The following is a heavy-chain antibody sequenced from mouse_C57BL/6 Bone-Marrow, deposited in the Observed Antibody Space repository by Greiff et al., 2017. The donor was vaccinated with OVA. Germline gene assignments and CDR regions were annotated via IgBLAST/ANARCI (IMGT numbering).Heavy chain of an antibody. J-gene: IGHJ2*01. CDR1: GYTFTDYY. CDR3: ARWAPYYYGSSYFDY. CDR2: INPYNGGT. V-gene: IGHV1-19*01. Sequence: EVQLQQSGPVLVKPGASVKMSCKASGYTFTDYYMNWVKQSHGKSLEWIGVINPYNGGTSYNQKFKGKATLTVDKSSSTAYMELNSLTSEDSAVYYCARWAPYYYGSSYFDYWGQGTTLTVSS. D-gene: IGHD1-1*01.